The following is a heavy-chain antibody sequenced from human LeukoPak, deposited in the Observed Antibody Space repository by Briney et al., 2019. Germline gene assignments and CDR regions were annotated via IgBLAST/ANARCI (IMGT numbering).Heavy chain of an antibody. Sequence: ASVKVSCKASGYTFTSYGISWVRQAPGQGLEWMGWIGAYNGNTNYAQKLQGRVTMTTDTSTSTAYMELRSLRSDDTAVYYCARDSLSSSGYSKLDPWGQGTLVTVSS. CDR2: IGAYNGNT. J-gene: IGHJ5*02. CDR3: ARDSLSSSGYSKLDP. D-gene: IGHD3-22*01. V-gene: IGHV1-18*01. CDR1: GYTFTSYG.